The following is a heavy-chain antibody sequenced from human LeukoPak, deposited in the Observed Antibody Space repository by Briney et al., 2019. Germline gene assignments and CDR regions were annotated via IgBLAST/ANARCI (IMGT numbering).Heavy chain of an antibody. D-gene: IGHD1-1*01. CDR2: IIPIFGTA. V-gene: IGHV1-69*13. J-gene: IGHJ4*02. Sequence: ASVKVSCKASGGTFSSYAISWVRQAPGQGLEWMGGIIPIFGTANYAQKFQGRVTITADESTSTAYMELSSLRSEDTAVYHCASSQNWNDQKFDYWGQGTLVTVSS. CDR3: ASSQNWNDQKFDY. CDR1: GGTFSSYA.